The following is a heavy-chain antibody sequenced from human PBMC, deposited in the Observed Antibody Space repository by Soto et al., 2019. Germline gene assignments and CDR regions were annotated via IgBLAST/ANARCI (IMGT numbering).Heavy chain of an antibody. D-gene: IGHD6-19*01. V-gene: IGHV3-11*05. Sequence: GGSLRLSCAASGFTFSDYYMSWIRQAPGKGLEFVSYISSSISYTNYATNTNYADSVKGRFTISRDNVRNSLYLRMNSMRVEDTAVYYCARERSSGWYNFYYWGKGTLVTVAS. CDR3: ARERSSGWYNFYY. CDR1: GFTFSDYY. J-gene: IGHJ4*02. CDR2: ISSSISYTNYATNT.